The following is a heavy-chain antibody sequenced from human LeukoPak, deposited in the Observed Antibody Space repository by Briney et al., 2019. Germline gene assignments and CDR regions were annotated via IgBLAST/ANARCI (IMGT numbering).Heavy chain of an antibody. Sequence: GGSLRLSFAASGFTFSSNVIHWVRQAPGKGLEWVAFIQYDGSHENYADSVKGRFTISRDNSKNTLYLQVNSLRADDAAVYYCARGYTDGFDYWGQGTLVTVSS. D-gene: IGHD5-24*01. V-gene: IGHV3-30*02. J-gene: IGHJ4*02. CDR2: IQYDGSHE. CDR3: ARGYTDGFDY. CDR1: GFTFSSNV.